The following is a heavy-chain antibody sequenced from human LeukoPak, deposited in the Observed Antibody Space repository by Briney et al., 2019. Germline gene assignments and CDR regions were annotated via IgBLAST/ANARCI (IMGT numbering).Heavy chain of an antibody. D-gene: IGHD2-2*02. Sequence: ASLKVSCEASLYTFTSYGISWVRHTPRHRLQWMRWITAYNGNTNYAQKLQGRVTMTTDTSTSTAYMELRSLRSDDTAVYYCARDGLIGTVVVPAAIRDQEFDYWGQGTLVTVSP. V-gene: IGHV1-18*01. J-gene: IGHJ4*02. CDR2: ITAYNGNT. CDR3: ARDGLIGTVVVPAAIRDQEFDY. CDR1: LYTFTSYG.